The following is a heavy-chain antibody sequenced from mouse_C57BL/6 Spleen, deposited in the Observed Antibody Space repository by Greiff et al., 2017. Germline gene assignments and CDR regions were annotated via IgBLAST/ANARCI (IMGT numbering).Heavy chain of an antibody. D-gene: IGHD2-1*01. J-gene: IGHJ2*01. CDR3: ARSGGNYGYFDY. CDR2: IYPGDGDT. CDR1: GYAFRSSW. V-gene: IGHV1-82*01. Sequence: VQLQQSGPELVKPGASVKISCKASGYAFRSSWMTWVKQRPGTGLEWIGRIYPGDGDTNYNGKFKGKATLTADKSSSTAVMQLSSLTSDDSAVYFCARSGGNYGYFDYWGQGTTLTVSS.